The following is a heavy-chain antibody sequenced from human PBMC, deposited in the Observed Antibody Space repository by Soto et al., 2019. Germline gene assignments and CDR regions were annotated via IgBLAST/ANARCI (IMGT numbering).Heavy chain of an antibody. CDR1: GGSISSYY. CDR2: IYYSGST. D-gene: IGHD2-2*01. Sequence: SETLSLTCTVSGGSISSYYWSWIRQPPGKGLEWIGYIYYSGSTNYNPSLKSRVTISVDTSKNQFSLKLSSVTAADTAVYYCARDQVGYCSSTSCQMYNWFEPWGQGTLVTVSS. V-gene: IGHV4-59*01. CDR3: ARDQVGYCSSTSCQMYNWFEP. J-gene: IGHJ5*02.